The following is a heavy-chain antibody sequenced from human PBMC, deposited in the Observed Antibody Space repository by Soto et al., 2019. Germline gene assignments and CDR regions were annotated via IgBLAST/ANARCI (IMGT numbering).Heavy chain of an antibody. J-gene: IGHJ5*02. CDR1: GFTFSSYS. V-gene: IGHV3-21*01. CDR2: ISSSSSYI. Sequence: GGSLRLSCAASGFTFSSYSMNWVRQAPGKGLEWVSSISSSSSYIYYADSVKGRFTISRDNAKNSLYLQMNSLRAEDTAVYYCARSEELNWFDPWGQGTLVTVSS. CDR3: ARSEELNWFDP. D-gene: IGHD1-26*01.